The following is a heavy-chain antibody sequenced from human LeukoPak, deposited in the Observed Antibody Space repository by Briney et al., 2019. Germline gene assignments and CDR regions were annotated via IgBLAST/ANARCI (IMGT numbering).Heavy chain of an antibody. CDR1: GFTFSSYW. J-gene: IGHJ4*02. V-gene: IGHV3-7*04. D-gene: IGHD2-2*01. Sequence: GGSLRLSCAASGFTFSSYWMSWVRQAPGKGLEWVGNIKQDGSEKYYVDSVKGRFTIPRDNAKNSLYLQINSLRAEDTAVYYCARVSAYFDYWGQGTLVTVSS. CDR2: IKQDGSEK. CDR3: ARVSAYFDY.